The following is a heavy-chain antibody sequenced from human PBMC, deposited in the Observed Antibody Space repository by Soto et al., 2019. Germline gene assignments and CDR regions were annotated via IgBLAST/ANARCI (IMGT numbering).Heavy chain of an antibody. D-gene: IGHD6-13*01. CDR2: IYYSGST. CDR1: GGSISSGGYY. CDR3: ARDLGGSSTMAYYYYYGMDV. V-gene: IGHV4-31*03. Sequence: QVQLQESGPGLVKPSQTLSLTCTVSGGSISSGGYYWSWIRQHPGKGLEWIGYIYYSGSTYYNPSLNSRVTIPVDPAKTPFALKLSLVTAADTAVYYCARDLGGSSTMAYYYYYGMDVWGQGTTVTVSS. J-gene: IGHJ6*02.